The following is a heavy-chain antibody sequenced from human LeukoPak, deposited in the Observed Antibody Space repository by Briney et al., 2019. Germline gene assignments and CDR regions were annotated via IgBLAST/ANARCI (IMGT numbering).Heavy chain of an antibody. V-gene: IGHV3-13*04. CDR2: ICTGGDT. Sequence: PGGSLRLSCAASGFTFSSYDIHWVRQGTGKGLEWVSAICTGGDTHYTGSVKGRCSISRENAKNSLYLQMNSLRAGDTAVYYCARRLTYYYGSGTVNDAFDIWGQGTIVTVSS. D-gene: IGHD3-10*01. CDR1: GFTFSSYD. CDR3: ARRLTYYYGSGTVNDAFDI. J-gene: IGHJ3*02.